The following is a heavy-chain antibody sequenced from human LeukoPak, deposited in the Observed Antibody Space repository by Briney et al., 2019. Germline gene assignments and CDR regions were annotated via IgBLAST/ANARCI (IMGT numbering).Heavy chain of an antibody. CDR3: ASLNLGYCSSTSCPVFDY. CDR2: IYHSGST. Sequence: PSGTLSLTCAVSGGSISSSNWWSWVRQPPGKGLEWIGEIYHSGSTNYNPSLKSRVTISVDKSKNQFSLKLSSVTAADTAVYYCASLNLGYCSSTSCPVFDYWGQGTLVTVSS. D-gene: IGHD2-2*01. J-gene: IGHJ4*02. CDR1: GGSISSSNW. V-gene: IGHV4-4*02.